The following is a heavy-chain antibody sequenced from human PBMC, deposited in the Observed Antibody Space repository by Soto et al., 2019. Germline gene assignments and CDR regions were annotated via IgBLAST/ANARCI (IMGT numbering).Heavy chain of an antibody. Sequence: QITLKESGPTLVKPTQTLTLTCTFSGFSLSTSGVGVGWIRQPPGKALEWLALIYWDDDKRYSPSLKSRLTITMDISINQVVLTTTNMDPVHPFFYYFALRHANGDQIDYWGQGTLVTVSS. V-gene: IGHV2-5*02. CDR2: IYWDDDK. J-gene: IGHJ4*02. CDR3: ALRHANGDQIDY. CDR1: GFSLSTSGVG. D-gene: IGHD7-27*01.